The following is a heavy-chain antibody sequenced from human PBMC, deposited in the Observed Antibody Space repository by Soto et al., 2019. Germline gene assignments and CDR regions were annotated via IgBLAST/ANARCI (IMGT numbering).Heavy chain of an antibody. V-gene: IGHV1-3*01. D-gene: IGHD3-22*01. Sequence: QVQLVQSGAEVKKPGASVKVSCKASVYTFTSYAMHWVRQAPGQRLEWMGWINAGNGNTKYSQKFQGRVTITRDTSASTAHMEQSSQRSEDTAVYYCAREPTTMIVVVSYGYYGMDVWGQGTTVTVSS. CDR3: AREPTTMIVVVSYGYYGMDV. J-gene: IGHJ6*02. CDR1: VYTFTSYA. CDR2: INAGNGNT.